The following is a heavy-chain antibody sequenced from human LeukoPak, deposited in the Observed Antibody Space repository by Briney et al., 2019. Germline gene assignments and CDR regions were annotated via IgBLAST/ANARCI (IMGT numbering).Heavy chain of an antibody. CDR1: GYIFTNYW. V-gene: IGHV5-51*01. CDR3: ARQSRDGSKTRGYFFDY. Sequence: GESLKISGQVSGYIFTNYWIGWVRQMPGKGLESMGIISPADSDTTYSPSFQGPVTISADKSISTVYLQWSSLRASDTAMYYCARQSRDGSKTRGYFFDYWGQGTLVTVSS. J-gene: IGHJ4*02. D-gene: IGHD3-10*01. CDR2: ISPADSDT.